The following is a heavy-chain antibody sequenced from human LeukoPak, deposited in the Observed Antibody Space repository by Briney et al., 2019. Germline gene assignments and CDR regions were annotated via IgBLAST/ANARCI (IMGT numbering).Heavy chain of an antibody. CDR1: GYTFTAHD. CDR3: ARDSIGENGDNWFDP. Sequence: GASVKVSCKASGYTFTAHDMHWVRQAPGQGLEWMGWINPNYGGTNYAQKFQGRVTMTRDTSISTAYLELSRLRSDDTAVYYCARDSIGENGDNWFDPWGQGTLVTVST. CDR2: INPNYGGT. V-gene: IGHV1-2*02. J-gene: IGHJ5*02. D-gene: IGHD3-10*01.